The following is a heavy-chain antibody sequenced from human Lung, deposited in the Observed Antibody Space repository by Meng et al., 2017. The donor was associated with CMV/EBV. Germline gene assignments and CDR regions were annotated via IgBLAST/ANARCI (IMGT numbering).Heavy chain of an antibody. J-gene: IGHJ4*02. Sequence: QAQLVQSGGRVKKPGAPVKVSCKASGYTFTNYGITWVRQAPGQGLEWMGWISAYNGNTNYAQTLQGRLTMTTDTSTSTAYMELRSLRSDDTAVYYCARVEVGITSGDYWGQGTLVTVSS. CDR1: GYTFTNYG. CDR3: ARVEVGITSGDY. V-gene: IGHV1-18*01. D-gene: IGHD1-26*01. CDR2: ISAYNGNT.